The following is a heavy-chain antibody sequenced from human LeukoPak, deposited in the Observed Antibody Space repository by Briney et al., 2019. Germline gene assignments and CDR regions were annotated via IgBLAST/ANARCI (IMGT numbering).Heavy chain of an antibody. CDR1: GFTFSSYG. Sequence: GGSLRLSCAASGFTFSSYGMHWVRQAPGKGLEWVAVIRYDGSNKYYADSVKGRFTISRDNSKNTLYLQMNSLRAEDTAVYYCARDLITGTTGWFDPWGQGTLVTVSS. D-gene: IGHD1-20*01. CDR2: IRYDGSNK. V-gene: IGHV3-33*01. J-gene: IGHJ5*02. CDR3: ARDLITGTTGWFDP.